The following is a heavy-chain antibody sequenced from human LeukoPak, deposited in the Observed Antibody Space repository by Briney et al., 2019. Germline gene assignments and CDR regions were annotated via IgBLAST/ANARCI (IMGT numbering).Heavy chain of an antibody. Sequence: SETLSLTCTVSGGSISSSSYYWGWIRQPPGTGLEWIGSIYYSGSTYYNPSLKSRITISVDTSKNQFSLKLSSVTAADTAVYYCARQSHYYDSSGYYYYYYYMDVWGKGTTVTISS. CDR2: IYYSGST. J-gene: IGHJ6*03. CDR1: GGSISSSSYY. D-gene: IGHD3-22*01. V-gene: IGHV4-39*01. CDR3: ARQSHYYDSSGYYYYYYYMDV.